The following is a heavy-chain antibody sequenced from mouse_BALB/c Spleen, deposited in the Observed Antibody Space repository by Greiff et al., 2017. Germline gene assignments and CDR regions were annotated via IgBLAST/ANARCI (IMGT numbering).Heavy chain of an antibody. J-gene: IGHJ2*01. Sequence: VQLHQSGAELAKPGASVKMSCKASGYTFTSYWMHWVKQRPGQGLEWIGYINPSTGYTEYNQKFKDKATLTADKSSSTAYMQLSSLTSEDSAVYYCARSGGNYYFDYWGQGTTLTVSS. D-gene: IGHD2-1*01. CDR1: GYTFTSYW. V-gene: IGHV1-7*01. CDR3: ARSGGNYYFDY. CDR2: INPSTGYT.